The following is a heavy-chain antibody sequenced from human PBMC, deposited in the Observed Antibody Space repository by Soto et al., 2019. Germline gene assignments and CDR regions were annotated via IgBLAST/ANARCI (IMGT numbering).Heavy chain of an antibody. V-gene: IGHV3-30*18. CDR2: ISYDGSNH. CDR3: AQVHGYSSGCRADA. Sequence: PGGSLRLSCVASGFTFNKHGMHWVRQAPGKGLEWVAAISYDGSNHYYADSVNGRSTISRNNSKNTLYLQVNTLSPDVASGYYGAQVHGYSSGCRADAWGQGTPVTVSS. J-gene: IGHJ5*02. D-gene: IGHD6-19*01. CDR1: GFTFNKHG.